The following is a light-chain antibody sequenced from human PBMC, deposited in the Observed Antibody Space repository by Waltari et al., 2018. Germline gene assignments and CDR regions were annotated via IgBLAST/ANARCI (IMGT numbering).Light chain of an antibody. CDR3: QVWDSGSDHKV. V-gene: IGLV3-21*01. CDR2: YDT. J-gene: IGLJ3*02. CDR1: NIGRKS. Sequence: SYVLTQPPSVSVAPGGTATITCGGNNIGRKSVPWYQQKPGQAPVLVIYYDTDRPSGIPERFSGSNSGNTATLTISRVEVGDEADFFCQVWDSGSDHKVFGGGTKLTVL.